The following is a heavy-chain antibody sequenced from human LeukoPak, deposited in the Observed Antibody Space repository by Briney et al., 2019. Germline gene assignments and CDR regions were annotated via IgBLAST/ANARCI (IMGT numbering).Heavy chain of an antibody. D-gene: IGHD6-19*01. Sequence: GSSVKVSCKASGGTFSSYAISWVRQAPGQGLEWMGRVIPLLNIPHYAQKFQDRVTITAETSSNTSYLELRSLTSDDTAVYYCARAPHYSASSGYNWFHPWGQGSLVTVSS. V-gene: IGHV1-69*04. J-gene: IGHJ5*02. CDR2: VIPLLNIP. CDR1: GGTFSSYA. CDR3: ARAPHYSASSGYNWFHP.